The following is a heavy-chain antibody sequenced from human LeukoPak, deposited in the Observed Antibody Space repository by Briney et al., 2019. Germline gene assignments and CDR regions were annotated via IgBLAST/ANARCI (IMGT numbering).Heavy chain of an antibody. Sequence: PGGSLRLSCAASGFTFRSYWMHWVRQAPGKGLVWVSRIKGDGITTSYADSVKGRFTSSRDNSKNTLYLQMSSLRAEDTAVYYCAKGLFTYYYGSGSRYYFDYWGQGTLVTVSS. CDR1: GFTFRSYW. J-gene: IGHJ4*02. CDR3: AKGLFTYYYGSGSRYYFDY. CDR2: IKGDGITT. V-gene: IGHV3-74*01. D-gene: IGHD3-10*01.